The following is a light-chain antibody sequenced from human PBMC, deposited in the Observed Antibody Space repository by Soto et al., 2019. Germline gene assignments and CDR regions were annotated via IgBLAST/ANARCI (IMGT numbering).Light chain of an antibody. V-gene: IGKV3-15*01. CDR1: QSISTN. CDR2: GAS. J-gene: IGKJ3*01. Sequence: EIVMTQSPATLSVSPGERASLSCRASQSISTNLAWYQQKPAQAPRLLIYGASTRATGIPARFSGSVSGTDFTLTISSPQSEDFAVYYCQQYDKWPLTFGPGTKVDIE. CDR3: QQYDKWPLT.